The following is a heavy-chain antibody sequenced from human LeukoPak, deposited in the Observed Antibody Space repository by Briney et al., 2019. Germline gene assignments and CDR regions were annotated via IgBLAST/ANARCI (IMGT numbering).Heavy chain of an antibody. CDR2: RYYTGNS. CDR3: ARQGISTNWYLFDY. J-gene: IGHJ4*02. Sequence: SETLSLTCSVSGGSVDNYYWSWIRQPPGKGLEFVGYRYYTGNSNYNPSLQSRVTISLDTSKNQFSLKMSSVTAADTAVYYCARQGISTNWYLFDYWGQGTLVTVSS. CDR1: GGSVDNYY. V-gene: IGHV4-59*02. D-gene: IGHD6-13*01.